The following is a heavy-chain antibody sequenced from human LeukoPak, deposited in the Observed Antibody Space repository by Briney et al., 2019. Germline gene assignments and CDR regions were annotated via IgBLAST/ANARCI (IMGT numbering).Heavy chain of an antibody. V-gene: IGHV1-8*03. J-gene: IGHJ4*02. CDR2: MNPNSGNT. D-gene: IGHD3-10*01. Sequence: ASVKVSCKASGYTFTNYDINWVRQAPGQGLEWMGWMNPNSGNTGYAQKLQGRVTFTRDTSISTAYMELSSLRSEDTAVYYCARGLGSFGLVPGADYWGQGTLVTVSS. CDR3: ARGLGSFGLVPGADY. CDR1: GYTFTNYD.